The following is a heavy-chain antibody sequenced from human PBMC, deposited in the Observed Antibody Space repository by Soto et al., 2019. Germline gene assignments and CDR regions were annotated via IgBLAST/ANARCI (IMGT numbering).Heavy chain of an antibody. CDR1: GGSFSGYY. CDR2: INHSGST. Sequence: SETLSLTCAVYGGSFSGYYWSWIRQPPGKGLEWIGEINHSGSTNYNPSLKSRVTISVDTSKNQFSLKLSSVTAADTAVYYCALPTYPGSYYSGVSFDYWGQGTLVTVSS. CDR3: ALPTYPGSYYSGVSFDY. J-gene: IGHJ4*02. D-gene: IGHD3-10*01. V-gene: IGHV4-34*01.